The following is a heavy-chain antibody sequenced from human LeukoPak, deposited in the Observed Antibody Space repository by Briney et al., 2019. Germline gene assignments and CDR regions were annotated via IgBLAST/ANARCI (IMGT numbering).Heavy chain of an antibody. CDR1: GGSVSSGSYY. CDR3: ATPGDDYGGNSALIY. J-gene: IGHJ4*02. Sequence: PSETLSLTCTVSGGSVSSGSYYWSWIRQPPGKGLEWIGYIYYSGSTNYNPSLKSRVTISVDTSKNQFSLKLSSVTAADTAVYYCATPGDDYGGNSALIYWGQGTLVTVSS. V-gene: IGHV4-61*01. CDR2: IYYSGST. D-gene: IGHD4-23*01.